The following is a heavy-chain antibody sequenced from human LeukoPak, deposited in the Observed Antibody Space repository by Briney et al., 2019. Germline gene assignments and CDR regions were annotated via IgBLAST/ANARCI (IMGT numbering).Heavy chain of an antibody. Sequence: GGSLRLSCAASGFTFSSYSMNWVRQAPGKGLEWVSHITASGTAMFYADSVQGRFTISRDNAKNSLYLQMNSLRDEDTAVYYCASSGSYRFDYWGQGTLVTVSS. CDR2: ITASGTAM. CDR1: GFTFSSYS. D-gene: IGHD1-26*01. J-gene: IGHJ4*02. CDR3: ASSGSYRFDY. V-gene: IGHV3-48*02.